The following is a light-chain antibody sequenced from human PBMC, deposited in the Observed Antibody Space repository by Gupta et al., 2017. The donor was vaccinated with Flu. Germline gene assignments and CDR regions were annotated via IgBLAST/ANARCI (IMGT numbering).Light chain of an antibody. CDR1: QSVSSSY. CDR3: QQDGSSQWT. Sequence: GERATLSCRASQSVSSSYFAWYQQKPGQAPRLLIYGASSRATGIPDRFSGSGSGTDFTLTISRLEPEDFAVYYCQQDGSSQWTFGQGTKVEIK. V-gene: IGKV3-20*01. J-gene: IGKJ1*01. CDR2: GAS.